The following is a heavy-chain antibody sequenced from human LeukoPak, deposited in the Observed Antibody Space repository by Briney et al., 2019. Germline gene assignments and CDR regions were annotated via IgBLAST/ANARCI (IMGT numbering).Heavy chain of an antibody. Sequence: GGSLRLSCAASGFTFSSYSMNWVRQAPGKGLEWVSYISSSSSTIYYADSVKGRFTISRDNAKNSLYLQMNSLRDEDTAVYYCARVIPYDYIWGSYRSSGGYWGQGTLVTVSS. D-gene: IGHD3-16*02. CDR1: GFTFSSYS. CDR2: ISSSSSTI. CDR3: ARVIPYDYIWGSYRSSGGY. V-gene: IGHV3-48*02. J-gene: IGHJ4*02.